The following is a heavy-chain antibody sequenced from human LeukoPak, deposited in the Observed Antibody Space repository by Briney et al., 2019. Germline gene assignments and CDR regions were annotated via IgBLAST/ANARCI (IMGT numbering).Heavy chain of an antibody. D-gene: IGHD6-13*01. Sequence: GESLQISCKASGYSFTSYWIGWVRQMPGKGLEWMGWMNPNSGNTGYAQKFQGRVTMTRNTSISTAYMELSSLRSEDTAVYYCARGLYSRSWLFDPWGQGTLVTVSS. CDR3: ARGLYSRSWLFDP. J-gene: IGHJ5*02. CDR1: GYSFTSYW. CDR2: MNPNSGNT. V-gene: IGHV1-8*01.